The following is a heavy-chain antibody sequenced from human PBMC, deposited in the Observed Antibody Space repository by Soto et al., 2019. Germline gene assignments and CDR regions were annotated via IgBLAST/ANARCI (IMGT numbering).Heavy chain of an antibody. CDR2: VYTTGST. CDR3: ARGGYDTSGQTFIGWGPDC. V-gene: IGHV4-4*07. J-gene: IGHJ4*02. CDR1: GGSINTYY. Sequence: QVQLQESGPGLVRPSETLSLTCTVTGGSINTYYWSWIRQSAGKGLEWIGHVYTTGSTNYNPSLKSRVTISVDTSRNQFSLSLRSVTAADTAVYYCARGGYDTSGQTFIGWGPDCWGQGTLVTVSS. D-gene: IGHD3-22*01.